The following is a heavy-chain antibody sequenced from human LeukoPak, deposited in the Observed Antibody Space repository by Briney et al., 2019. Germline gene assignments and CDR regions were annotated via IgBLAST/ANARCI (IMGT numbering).Heavy chain of an antibody. CDR2: IKQDGSEK. J-gene: IGHJ5*02. V-gene: IGHV3-7*01. CDR1: GFTFSSYW. Sequence: PGGSLRLSCAASGFTFSSYWMSWVRQAPGKGLEWVANIKQDGSEKYYVDSVKGRFTISRDNAKHSLYLQMNSLRAEDTAVYYCARCDTYYDFWSGYAQNRFDPWGQGTLVTASS. CDR3: ARCDTYYDFWSGYAQNRFDP. D-gene: IGHD3-3*01.